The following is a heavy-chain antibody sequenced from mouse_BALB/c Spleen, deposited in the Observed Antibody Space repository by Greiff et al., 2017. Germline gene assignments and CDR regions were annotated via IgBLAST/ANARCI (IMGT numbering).Heavy chain of an antibody. CDR2: ISSGGGST. CDR1: GFAFSSYD. D-gene: IGHD3-1*01. J-gene: IGHJ2*01. Sequence: EVQLVESGGGLVKPGGSLKLSCAASGFAFSSYDMSWVRQTPEKRLEWVAYISSGGGSTYYPDTVKGRFTISRDNAKNTLYLQMSSLKSEDTAMYYCARQLGLPLFDDWGQGTTLTVSS. V-gene: IGHV5-12-1*01. CDR3: ARQLGLPLFDD.